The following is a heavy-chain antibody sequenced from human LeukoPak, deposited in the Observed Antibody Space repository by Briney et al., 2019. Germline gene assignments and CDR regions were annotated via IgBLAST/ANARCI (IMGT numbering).Heavy chain of an antibody. D-gene: IGHD1-26*01. CDR2: ISSISSYI. V-gene: IGHV3-21*01. CDR3: ERDMRGRFLLLGVADYLDV. Sequence: GGSLRLSCAASGFTLSSYSMNWVRQAPGKGQEWVSSISSISSYIYYADSVKGRFTISRDNAKNSLYLQMNSLRAEDTAVYYCERDMRGRFLLLGVADYLDVWGKGTTVTVSS. CDR1: GFTLSSYS. J-gene: IGHJ6*03.